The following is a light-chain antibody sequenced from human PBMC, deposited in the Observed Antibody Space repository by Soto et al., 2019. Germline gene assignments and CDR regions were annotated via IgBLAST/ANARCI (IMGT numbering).Light chain of an antibody. CDR1: DRVRNDF. V-gene: IGKV3-20*01. CDR2: GAS. Sequence: EVVLTQSPGVLSFSPGGGCTRSCSASDRVRNDFLSWYQQTPGQAPRLRIYGASTRATDVPDRFSGSGSGADFTLTISRLEPEDFAVYYCQQYGSSPPRTFGQGTKV. J-gene: IGKJ1*01. CDR3: QQYGSSPPRT.